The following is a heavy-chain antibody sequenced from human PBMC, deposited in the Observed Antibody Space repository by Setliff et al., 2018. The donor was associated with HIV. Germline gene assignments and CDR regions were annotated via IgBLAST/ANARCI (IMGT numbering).Heavy chain of an antibody. V-gene: IGHV3-23*01. CDR3: AKDLTPGIAVAGSGDAFDI. Sequence: PGGSLRLSCAASEFTFRTHAMSWVRQAPGKGLEWVSGISGSGGSTYYADSVKGRFTISRDNSKNTLYLQMNSLRAEDTAVYYCAKDLTPGIAVAGSGDAFDIWGQGTMVTVSS. CDR2: ISGSGGST. CDR1: EFTFRTHA. D-gene: IGHD6-19*01. J-gene: IGHJ3*02.